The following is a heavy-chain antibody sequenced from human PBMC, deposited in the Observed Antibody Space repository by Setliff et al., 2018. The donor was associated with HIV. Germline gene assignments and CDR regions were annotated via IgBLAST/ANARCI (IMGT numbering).Heavy chain of an antibody. CDR2: IDYSGST. Sequence: SETLSLTCTVSGGSIGTYYWSWIRQPPGKGLEWIGYIDYSGSTNYNPSLKSRVSMSVDTSKNQFSLNLNSVTATDTAVYYCVRQGLTMNRGVPAPILYYFDYWGQGILVTVSS. D-gene: IGHD3-10*01. CDR1: GGSIGTYY. V-gene: IGHV4-59*08. CDR3: VRQGLTMNRGVPAPILYYFDY. J-gene: IGHJ4*02.